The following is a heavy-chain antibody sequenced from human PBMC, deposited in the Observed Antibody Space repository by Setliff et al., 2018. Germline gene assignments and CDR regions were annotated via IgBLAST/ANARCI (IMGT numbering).Heavy chain of an antibody. D-gene: IGHD3-3*01. CDR2: ISGGGGNT. J-gene: IGHJ4*01. CDR1: GFTFSTYA. Sequence: PGGSLRLSCAASGFTFSTYAMTWVRQAPGKGLEWVSAISGGGGNTFYADSVQGRFTISRDNHKNTLYLQMNSLRVEDTAIYYCAKSPHDFWSGRVFFDYWGQGILVTVSS. CDR3: AKSPHDFWSGRVFFDY. V-gene: IGHV3-23*01.